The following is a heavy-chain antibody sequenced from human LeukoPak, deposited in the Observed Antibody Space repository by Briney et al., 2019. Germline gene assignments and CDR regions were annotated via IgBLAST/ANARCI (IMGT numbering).Heavy chain of an antibody. D-gene: IGHD3-10*01. J-gene: IGHJ6*03. CDR2: IRSDGINK. V-gene: IGHV3-30*02. Sequence: GGSLRLSCAASGFTFSNYGMHWVRQAPGKGLEWVAFIRSDGINKYHADSVKGRFTISRDNSKNTLYLQMNSLRAEDTAVYYCAKLGKTENHYGSGRFSYYYYMDVWGKGTTVTISS. CDR1: GFTFSNYG. CDR3: AKLGKTENHYGSGRFSYYYYMDV.